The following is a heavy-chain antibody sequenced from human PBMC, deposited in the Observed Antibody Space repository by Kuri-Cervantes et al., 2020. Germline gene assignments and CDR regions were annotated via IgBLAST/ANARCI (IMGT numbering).Heavy chain of an antibody. D-gene: IGHD3-3*01. CDR2: MNPNSGNT. J-gene: IGHJ6*02. CDR3: ARDRPSHSAYYDFWSGYSYYYYGMDV. V-gene: IGHV1-8*02. Sequence: ASVKVSCKASGYTFTNYGISWVRQAPGQGLEWMGWMNPNSGNTGYAQKFQGRVTMTRNTSISTAYMELSSLRSDDTAVYYCARDRPSHSAYYDFWSGYSYYYYGMDVWGQGTTVTVSS. CDR1: GYTFTNYG.